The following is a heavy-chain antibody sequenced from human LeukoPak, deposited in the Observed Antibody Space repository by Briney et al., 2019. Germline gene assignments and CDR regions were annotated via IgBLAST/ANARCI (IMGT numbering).Heavy chain of an antibody. J-gene: IGHJ4*02. Sequence: SQTLSLTCAVSGGSISSGGYSWGWIRQPPGKGLEWIGNIYDSGSTNYNPSLKSRLTISVDTSKNQCSLKLSSVTAADTAVYYCARQSISGSSLSYFDYWGQGTLVNVSS. D-gene: IGHD3-22*01. CDR2: IYDSGST. CDR3: ARQSISGSSLSYFDY. V-gene: IGHV4-61*08. CDR1: GGSISSGGYS.